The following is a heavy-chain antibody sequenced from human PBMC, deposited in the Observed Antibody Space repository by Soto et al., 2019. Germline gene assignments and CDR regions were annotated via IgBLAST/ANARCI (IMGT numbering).Heavy chain of an antibody. CDR1: GGSISSSSYY. Sequence: SETLSLTCTVSGGSISSSSYYWGWIRQPPGKGLEWIGSIYYSGSTYYNPSLKSRVTISVDTSKNQFSLKLSSVTAADTAVYYCATRYYDILTGYFPFYWGQGTLVTVSS. CDR2: IYYSGST. V-gene: IGHV4-39*01. CDR3: ATRYYDILTGYFPFY. J-gene: IGHJ4*02. D-gene: IGHD3-9*01.